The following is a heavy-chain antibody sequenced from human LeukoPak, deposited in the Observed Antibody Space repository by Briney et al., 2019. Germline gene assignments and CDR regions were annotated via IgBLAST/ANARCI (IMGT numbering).Heavy chain of an antibody. D-gene: IGHD3-22*01. J-gene: IGHJ4*02. CDR3: TTGGTYYDSSGPPYYFDY. V-gene: IGHV3-15*01. Sequence: KPGGSLRLSCAASGFTFSNAWMSWVRQAPGKGLEWVGRIKSKTDGGTTDYAAPVKGRFTISRDDSKNTLYLQMNSLKTEDTAVYYCTTGGTYYDSSGPPYYFDYWGQGTLVTVSS. CDR1: GFTFSNAW. CDR2: IKSKTDGGTT.